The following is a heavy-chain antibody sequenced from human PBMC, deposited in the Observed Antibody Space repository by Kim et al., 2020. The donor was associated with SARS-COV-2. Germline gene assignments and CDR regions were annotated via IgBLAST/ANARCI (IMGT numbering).Heavy chain of an antibody. CDR3: ARVGPSAYTVDY. D-gene: IGHD2-21*01. CDR2: ISSTSRNI. V-gene: IGHV3-48*02. Sequence: GGSLRLSCAASGFTFSIYSIDWVRRAPGKGLEWIIYISSTSRNIYYAESVKGRFTVSRDNAENSVFLQMDSLTDEDTGIYYCARVGPSAYTVDYWGQGTPVPVSS. J-gene: IGHJ4*02. CDR1: GFTFSIYS.